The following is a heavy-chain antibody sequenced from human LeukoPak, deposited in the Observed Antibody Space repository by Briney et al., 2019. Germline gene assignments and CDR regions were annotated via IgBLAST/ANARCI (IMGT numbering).Heavy chain of an antibody. D-gene: IGHD6-19*01. CDR3: ARHDRSGWYSFDY. V-gene: IGHV4-59*08. Sequence: SETLSLTCTVSGGSISSYYWSWIRQPPGKGLEWIGYIYYGGSTNYNPSLKSRVTISVDTSKNQFSLKLSSVTAADTAVYYCARHDRSGWYSFDYWGQGTLVTVSS. CDR2: IYYGGST. CDR1: GGSISSYY. J-gene: IGHJ4*02.